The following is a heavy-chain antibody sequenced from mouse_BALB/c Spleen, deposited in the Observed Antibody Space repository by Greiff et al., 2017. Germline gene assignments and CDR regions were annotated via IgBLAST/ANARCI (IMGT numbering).Heavy chain of an antibody. CDR2: IDPENGDT. Sequence: EVKLQQSGAELVRSGASVKLSCTASGFNIKDYYMHWVKQRPEQGLEWIGWIDPENGDTEYAPKFQGKATMTADTSSNTAYLQLSSLTSEDTAVYYCNAWETSYGSRGYAMDYWGQGTSVTVSS. J-gene: IGHJ4*01. CDR3: NAWETSYGSRGYAMDY. V-gene: IGHV14-4*02. CDR1: GFNIKDYY. D-gene: IGHD1-1*01.